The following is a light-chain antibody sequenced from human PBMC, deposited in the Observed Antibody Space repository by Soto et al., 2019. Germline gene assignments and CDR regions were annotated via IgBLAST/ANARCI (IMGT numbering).Light chain of an antibody. CDR1: QSVSSY. J-gene: IGKJ3*01. Sequence: EIVLTQSPATLSLSPGERATLSCRASQSVSSYLAWYQQKPGQAPRLLIYDASNRATGIPPRFSGSGSGTDFTLTISSLEPEDFAVYYCQQRSNRSLFTFGPGTKVDIK. CDR3: QQRSNRSLFT. CDR2: DAS. V-gene: IGKV3-11*01.